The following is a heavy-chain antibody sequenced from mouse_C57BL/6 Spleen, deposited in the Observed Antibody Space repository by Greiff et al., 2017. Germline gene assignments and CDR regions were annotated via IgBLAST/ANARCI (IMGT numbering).Heavy chain of an antibody. CDR3: AEGRNY. V-gene: IGHV1-82*01. J-gene: IGHJ2*01. Sequence: VQLQESGPELVKPGASVKISCKASGYAFSSSWMNWVKQRPGKGLEWIGRIYPGDGDTNYNGKFKGKATLTADKSSSTAYMQLSSLTSEDSAVYFCAEGRNYWGQGTTLTVSS. CDR1: GYAFSSSW. CDR2: IYPGDGDT.